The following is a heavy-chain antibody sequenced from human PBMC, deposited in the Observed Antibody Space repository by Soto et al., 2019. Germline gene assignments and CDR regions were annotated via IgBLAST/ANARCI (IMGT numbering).Heavy chain of an antibody. CDR1: GFTFSSYG. CDR2: ISYDGSNK. CDR3: AKDLTRIAAAGYYYYYYGMDV. D-gene: IGHD6-13*01. V-gene: IGHV3-30*18. Sequence: LRLSCAASGFTFSSYGMHWVRQAPGKGLEWVAVISYDGSNKYYADSVKGRFTISRDNSKNTLYLQMNSLRAEDTAVYYCAKDLTRIAAAGYYYYYYGMDVWGQGTTVTVSS. J-gene: IGHJ6*02.